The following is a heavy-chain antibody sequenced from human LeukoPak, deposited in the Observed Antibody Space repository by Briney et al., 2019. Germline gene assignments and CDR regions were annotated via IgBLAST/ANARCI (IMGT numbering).Heavy chain of an antibody. J-gene: IGHJ4*02. CDR2: ISGSGDNT. CDR3: AKVRSGDIAAALNY. D-gene: IGHD6-13*01. V-gene: IGHV3-23*01. Sequence: GGSLRLSCAASGFTFSSYAMNWVRQAPGKGLEWVSGISGSGDNTYYADSVKGRFTISRDNSKNTLYLQMNSLRAEDTAVYYCAKVRSGDIAAALNYWGQGALVPVSS. CDR1: GFTFSSYA.